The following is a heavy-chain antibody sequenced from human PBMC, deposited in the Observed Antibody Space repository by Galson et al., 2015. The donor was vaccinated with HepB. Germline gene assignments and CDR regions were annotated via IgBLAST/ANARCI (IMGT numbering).Heavy chain of an antibody. CDR1: GYSFTSYW. CDR2: IDPSDSYT. V-gene: IGHV5-10-1*01. Sequence: QSGAEVKKPGESLRISCKGSGYSFTSYWISWVRQMPGKGLEWMGRIDPSDSYTNYSPSFQGHVTISADKSISTAYLQWSSLKASDTAMYYCARDIQDENVLLWFGEPGGWFDPWGQGTLVTVSS. CDR3: ARDIQDENVLLWFGEPGGWFDP. D-gene: IGHD3-10*01. J-gene: IGHJ5*02.